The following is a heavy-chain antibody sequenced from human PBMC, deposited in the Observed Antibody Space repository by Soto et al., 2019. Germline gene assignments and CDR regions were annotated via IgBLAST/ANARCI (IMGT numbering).Heavy chain of an antibody. CDR3: ARRQKIYCSGISCSHGEGFDI. J-gene: IGHJ3*02. V-gene: IGHV4-59*08. D-gene: IGHD2-2*01. CDR1: GGSINSYY. Sequence: SETLSLTCTVSGGSINSYYLTWIRQPPGKGLEWIGYIYDSGSTNYNPSLKSRVTISIDTSKKQFSLRLSSVTAADTAIYYCARRQKIYCSGISCSHGEGFDIWGQGTMVTVSS. CDR2: IYDSGST.